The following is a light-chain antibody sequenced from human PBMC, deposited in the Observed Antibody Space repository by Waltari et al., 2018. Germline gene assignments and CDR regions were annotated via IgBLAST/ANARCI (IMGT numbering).Light chain of an antibody. Sequence: EIVFTQSPATMYLSPGDRATLSCRASQSLISYLAWYQQKPGQDPRLLIYDASSRATGIQASFSGSASGTDFTLTISSLEHEDFAVYYCQQRYNWPLTFGGGSKVEIK. CDR1: QSLISY. CDR3: QQRYNWPLT. J-gene: IGKJ4*01. V-gene: IGKV3-11*01. CDR2: DAS.